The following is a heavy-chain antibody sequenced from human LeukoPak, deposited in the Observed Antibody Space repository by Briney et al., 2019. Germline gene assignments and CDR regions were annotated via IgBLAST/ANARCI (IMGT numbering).Heavy chain of an antibody. D-gene: IGHD1-26*01. CDR1: GFTFSSYA. CDR2: ISGSGGST. CDR3: ARYSGSFLREDAFDI. J-gene: IGHJ3*02. V-gene: IGHV3-23*01. Sequence: GGSLRLSCAASGFTFSSYAMSWVRQAPGKGLEWVSAISGSGGSTYYADSVKGRFTISRDNSKNTLYLQMNSLRAEDTAVYYCARYSGSFLREDAFDIWGQGTMVTVPS.